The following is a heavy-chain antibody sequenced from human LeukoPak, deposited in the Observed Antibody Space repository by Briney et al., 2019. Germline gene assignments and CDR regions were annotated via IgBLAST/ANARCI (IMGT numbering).Heavy chain of an antibody. D-gene: IGHD1-26*01. V-gene: IGHV4-61*01. CDR2: MFYRGST. Sequence: PSETLSLTCTVSGASVSSGSYSWNWIRQPPGKGLEWIGYMFYRGSTNYNPSLKSRVTISVDTSKNQLSLKLSSVTAADTAVYYCARDLGGIYFDYWGQGTLVTVSS. CDR3: ARDLGGIYFDY. CDR1: GASVSSGSYS. J-gene: IGHJ4*02.